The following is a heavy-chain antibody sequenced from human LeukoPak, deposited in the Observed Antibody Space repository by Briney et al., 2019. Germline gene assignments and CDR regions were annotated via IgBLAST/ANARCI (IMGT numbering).Heavy chain of an antibody. D-gene: IGHD5-12*01. CDR2: MNPNSGNT. Sequence: ASVKVSCKASGYTFTGYYMHWVRQATGQGLEWMGWMNPNSGNTGYAQKFQGRVTMTRNTSISTAYMELSSLRSEDTAVYYCARVVGDYIVATISGDAFDIWGQGTMVTVSS. J-gene: IGHJ3*02. V-gene: IGHV1-8*02. CDR3: ARVVGDYIVATISGDAFDI. CDR1: GYTFTGYY.